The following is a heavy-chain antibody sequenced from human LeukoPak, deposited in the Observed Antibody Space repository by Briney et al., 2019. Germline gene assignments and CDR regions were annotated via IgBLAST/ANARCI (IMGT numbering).Heavy chain of an antibody. Sequence: SETLSLTCTVSGGSISTGSYYWGWIRQPPGKGLDWIGSIYYTGSTYYNPSLKLRVTISVDPSKHQFSLKLSSVTAADTAVYYCARHSRSYYGSGSYYFDYWGQGTLVTVSS. V-gene: IGHV4-39*01. CDR3: ARHSRSYYGSGSYYFDY. CDR1: GGSISTGSYY. CDR2: IYYTGST. D-gene: IGHD3-10*01. J-gene: IGHJ4*02.